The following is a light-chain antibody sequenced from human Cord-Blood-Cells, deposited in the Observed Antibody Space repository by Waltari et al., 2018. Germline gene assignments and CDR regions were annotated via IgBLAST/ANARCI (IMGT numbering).Light chain of an antibody. CDR1: SGHSSYA. J-gene: IGLJ2*01. CDR3: QTWGTGIVG. CDR2: LDSDGSH. Sequence: QLVLPQSPSDSASLGAPVKLTCTLSSGHSSYAIAWHQQQPVKGPRYLMKLDSDGSHSKGDVIADRVSGSMSGAERYRAFSCRQSEDEADDFGQTWGTGIVGFGGGTKLTVL. V-gene: IGLV4-69*01.